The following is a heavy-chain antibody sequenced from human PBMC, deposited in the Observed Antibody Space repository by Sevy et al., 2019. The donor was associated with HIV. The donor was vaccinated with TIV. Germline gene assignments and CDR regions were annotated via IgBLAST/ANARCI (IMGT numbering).Heavy chain of an antibody. Sequence: GGSLRLSCAASGFTFSSYAMSWVRQAPGKGLEWVSAISGSCGSTYYADSVKGRFTISRDNSKNTLYLQMNSLRAEDTAVYYCAKDLDRIPAAALDYWGQGTLVTVSS. CDR1: GFTFSSYA. D-gene: IGHD2-2*01. CDR3: AKDLDRIPAAALDY. CDR2: ISGSCGST. J-gene: IGHJ4*02. V-gene: IGHV3-23*01.